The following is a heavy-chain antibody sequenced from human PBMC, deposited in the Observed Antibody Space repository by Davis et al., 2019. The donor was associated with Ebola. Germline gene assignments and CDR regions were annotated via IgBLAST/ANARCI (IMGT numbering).Heavy chain of an antibody. Sequence: GGSLRLSCAASGFTFSSYSMNWVRQAPGKGLEWVSSISSSSSYIYYADSVKGRFTISRDNSKNTPYLQMNSLKTEDTAVYYCTFTVTTVDYWGQGTLVTVSS. D-gene: IGHD4-17*01. CDR3: TFTVTTVDY. V-gene: IGHV3-21*04. J-gene: IGHJ4*02. CDR2: ISSSSSYI. CDR1: GFTFSSYS.